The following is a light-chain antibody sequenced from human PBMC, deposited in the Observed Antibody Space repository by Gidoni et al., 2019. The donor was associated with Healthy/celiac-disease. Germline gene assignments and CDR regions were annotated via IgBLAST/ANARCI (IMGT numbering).Light chain of an antibody. CDR1: QSVSSNF. CDR3: QEYATSART. CDR2: GAS. V-gene: IGKV3-20*01. Sequence: EIALTQSPGTLSLSPGERATLSCRASQSVSSNFLAWYQQKPGQAPRLLMSGASYRATGIPDRFSGSGSGTDFTLTVSRLEPEDFALYFCQEYATSARTFGQGTKVEIK. J-gene: IGKJ1*01.